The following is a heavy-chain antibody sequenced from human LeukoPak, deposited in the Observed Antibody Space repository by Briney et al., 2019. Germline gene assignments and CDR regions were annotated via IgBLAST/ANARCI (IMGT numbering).Heavy chain of an antibody. Sequence: SETLSLTCTVSGYSISSGYYWGWIRQPPGKGLEWIGSIYHSGSTYYNPSLKSRVTISVDTSKNQFSLKLSSVTAADTAVYYCARGTSEREVRGVIRYNWFDPWGQGTLVTVSS. D-gene: IGHD3-10*01. CDR3: ARGTSEREVRGVIRYNWFDP. V-gene: IGHV4-38-2*02. CDR1: GYSISSGYY. CDR2: IYHSGST. J-gene: IGHJ5*02.